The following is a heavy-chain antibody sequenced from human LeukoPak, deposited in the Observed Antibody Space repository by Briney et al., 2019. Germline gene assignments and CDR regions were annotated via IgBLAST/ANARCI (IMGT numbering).Heavy chain of an antibody. CDR1: GGSISPYY. CDR2: IYTSGST. J-gene: IGHJ4*02. Sequence: PSETLSLTCTVSGGSISPYYWNWIRQPPGKGLEWIGRIYTSGSTNYNPSLKSRVTISVDTSKNQFSLKLSSVTAADTAVYYCARERARGVRQSWFDYWGQGTLVTVSS. V-gene: IGHV4-4*08. CDR3: ARERARGVRQSWFDY. D-gene: IGHD3-10*01.